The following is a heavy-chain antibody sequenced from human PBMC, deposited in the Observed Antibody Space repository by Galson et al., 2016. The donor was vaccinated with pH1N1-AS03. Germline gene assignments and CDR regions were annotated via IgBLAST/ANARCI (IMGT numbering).Heavy chain of an antibody. CDR2: ITSRGST. D-gene: IGHD4-17*01. CDR3: AKEPIQYGDYVWYFDH. V-gene: IGHV3-23*01. CDR1: GFTFSNYA. Sequence: SLRLSCAASGFTFSNYAMSWVRQAPGKGLEWVSAITSRGSTYYADSVKGRFTISRDNSKNTLYLQMNNLRAEDTAVYYCAKEPIQYGDYVWYFDHWGQGTLVTVSS. J-gene: IGHJ4*02.